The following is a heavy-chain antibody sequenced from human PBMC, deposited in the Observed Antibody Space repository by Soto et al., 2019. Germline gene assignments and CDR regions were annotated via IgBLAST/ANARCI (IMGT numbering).Heavy chain of an antibody. D-gene: IGHD6-19*01. CDR1: GGTLTNFINYP. Sequence: QVQLVQSGAEVMQPGSSVKVSCKPSGGTLTNFINYPINWVRQSPGQGLEWMGGIVPNIGTVNYAQKFHDRVTMTADKSTGTVYMELSSLRSDDSALYYCARRNTAGFLRYFDNWGQGTLVTVSS. CDR3: ARRNTAGFLRYFDN. V-gene: IGHV1-69*06. CDR2: IVPNIGTV. J-gene: IGHJ4*02.